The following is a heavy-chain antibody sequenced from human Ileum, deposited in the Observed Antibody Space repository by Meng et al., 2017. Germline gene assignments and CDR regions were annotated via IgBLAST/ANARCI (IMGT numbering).Heavy chain of an antibody. J-gene: IGHJ4*02. D-gene: IGHD6-19*01. Sequence: QVQLQGLVPGPVQPSETVSLTCSVSGASISSGNWWSWVRQSPGKGLEWIGEMYHSGTTNYNPSLKSRVTISLDTSKNQLSLKLTSVTAADTAVYYCARHIGVPGTRGFDYWGQGTLVTVSS. CDR2: MYHSGTT. CDR3: ARHIGVPGTRGFDY. CDR1: GASISSGNW. V-gene: IGHV4-4*02.